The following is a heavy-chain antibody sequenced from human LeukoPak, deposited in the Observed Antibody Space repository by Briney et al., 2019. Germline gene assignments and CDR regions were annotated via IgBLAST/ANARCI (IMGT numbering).Heavy chain of an antibody. D-gene: IGHD1-26*01. CDR2: INPNSGGT. CDR3: ARGNDRSGIVGATTPHWFDP. V-gene: IGHV1-2*02. J-gene: IGHJ5*02. Sequence: ASVKVSCKASGYTFTGYCMHWVRQAPGQGLEWMGWINPNSGGTNYAQKFQGRVTMTRDTSISTAYMELSRLRSDDTAVYYCARGNDRSGIVGATTPHWFDPWGQGTLVTVSS. CDR1: GYTFTGYC.